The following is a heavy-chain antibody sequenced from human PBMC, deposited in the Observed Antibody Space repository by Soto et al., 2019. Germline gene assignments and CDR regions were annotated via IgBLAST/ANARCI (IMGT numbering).Heavy chain of an antibody. V-gene: IGHV3-7*04. J-gene: IGHJ3*02. D-gene: IGHD3-22*01. CDR3: ARGDYYDSSGPFSDAFDI. CDR1: GFTFLSYL. CDR2: IKPDGSQK. Sequence: GGSLRLSCAAPGFTFLSYLMSWVRQAPGKGVEWVANIKPDGSQKWYVDSVKGRLTISRDNAKKSLYLQMNSLRAEDTAVYYCARGDYYDSSGPFSDAFDIWGQGTMVTVS.